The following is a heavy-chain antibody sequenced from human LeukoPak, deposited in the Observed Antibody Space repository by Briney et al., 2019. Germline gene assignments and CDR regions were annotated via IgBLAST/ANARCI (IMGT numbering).Heavy chain of an antibody. CDR3: ARGRDRSKAGDH. CDR1: GGSCDDYY. J-gene: IGHJ4*02. D-gene: IGHD5-24*01. CDR2: IHPSEGF. V-gene: IGHV4-34*01. Sequence: SETLPLTCDVYGGSCDDYYCSWIRQPPGKGLEWIGEIHPSEGFYYNSSLMSRVTISIDTSKTHFSLRLASVTAADTAFYYCARGRDRSKAGDHWGQGSLVTVSS.